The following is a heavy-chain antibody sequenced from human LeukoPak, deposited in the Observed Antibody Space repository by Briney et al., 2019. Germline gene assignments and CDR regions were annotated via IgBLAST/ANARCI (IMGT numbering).Heavy chain of an antibody. V-gene: IGHV4-39*01. Sequence: SETLSLTCTVSGGSISSSSYYWGWIRQPPGKGPEWIGSIYYSGSTYYNPSLKSRVTISVDTSKNQFSLKLSSVTAADTAVCYCARHEVVVVPAAMDYWGQGTLVTVSS. CDR2: IYYSGST. J-gene: IGHJ4*02. CDR1: GGSISSSSYY. D-gene: IGHD2-2*01. CDR3: ARHEVVVVPAAMDY.